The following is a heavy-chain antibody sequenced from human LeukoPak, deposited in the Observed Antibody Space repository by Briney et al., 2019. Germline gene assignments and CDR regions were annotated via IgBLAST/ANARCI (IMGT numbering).Heavy chain of an antibody. CDR2: ISYDGSNK. CDR1: GFTFSSYA. V-gene: IGHV3-30*04. D-gene: IGHD3-10*01. Sequence: GSLRLSCAASGFTFSSYAMHWVRQAPGKGLEWVAVISYDGSNKYYAASVKGRFTISRDNSKNTLYLQMNSLRAEDTAVYYCARDRSGSDPFDYWGQGTLVTVSS. J-gene: IGHJ4*02. CDR3: ARDRSGSDPFDY.